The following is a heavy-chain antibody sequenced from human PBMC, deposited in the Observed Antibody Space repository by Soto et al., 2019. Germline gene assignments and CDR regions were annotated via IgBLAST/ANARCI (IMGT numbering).Heavy chain of an antibody. Sequence: SETLSLTCTFSGNAVSGYYWSWVRQPPGKGLEWIGYIYYNGDTNYNPSLKGRFTISIDTSKSQLSLRVSSVTAADTAVYYCARLLRSGYYYFDYWGQGTLVTVSS. J-gene: IGHJ4*02. CDR3: ARLLRSGYYYFDY. V-gene: IGHV4-59*02. CDR1: GNAVSGYY. D-gene: IGHD3-22*01. CDR2: IYYNGDT.